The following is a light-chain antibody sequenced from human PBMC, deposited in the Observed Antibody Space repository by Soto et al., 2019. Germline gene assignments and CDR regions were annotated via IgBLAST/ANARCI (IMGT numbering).Light chain of an antibody. CDR3: QQFDDSQWT. Sequence: LVLTQSPGTLSLSPGERATLSCWASQSVHSRYLSWYQQKLGQAPRLLIYHASTRATGIPDRFSGSGSGTDFTLTISRLGPEDFAVYYCQQFDDSQWTFGQGTKVDIK. V-gene: IGKV3-20*01. CDR2: HAS. CDR1: QSVHSRY. J-gene: IGKJ1*01.